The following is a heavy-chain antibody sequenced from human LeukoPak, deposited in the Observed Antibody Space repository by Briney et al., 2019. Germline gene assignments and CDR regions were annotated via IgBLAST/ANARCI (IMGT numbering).Heavy chain of an antibody. CDR3: ARSGLNDFWSGYYNWFDP. J-gene: IGHJ5*02. CDR2: IIPIFGTA. CDR1: GGTFSSYA. D-gene: IGHD3-3*01. Sequence: GASVKVSCKASGGTFSSYAISWVRQAPGQGLEWMGGIIPIFGTANYAQKFQGRVTITADESAGTAYMELSSLRSEDTAVYYCARSGLNDFWSGYYNWFDPWGQGTLVTVSS. V-gene: IGHV1-69*13.